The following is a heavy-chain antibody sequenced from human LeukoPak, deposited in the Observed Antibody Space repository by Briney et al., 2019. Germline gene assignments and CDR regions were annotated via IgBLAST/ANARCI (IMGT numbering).Heavy chain of an antibody. V-gene: IGHV3-30*02. CDR1: GFTFSSYC. D-gene: IGHD2-15*01. Sequence: PGGSLRLSCAASGFTFSSYCMHWVRPAPGKGREWVAFIRYDGSNKYYADFVKGRFTISRDNSKNTLYLQMNSLRTEDTAVYYCAKAGEKFLYCSGASCYYFFDYWGQGTLVTVSS. CDR2: IRYDGSNK. J-gene: IGHJ4*02. CDR3: AKAGEKFLYCSGASCYYFFDY.